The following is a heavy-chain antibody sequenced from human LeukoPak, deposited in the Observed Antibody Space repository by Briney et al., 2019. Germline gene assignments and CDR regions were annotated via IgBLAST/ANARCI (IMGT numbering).Heavy chain of an antibody. CDR2: VYTNDGTR. D-gene: IGHD6-19*01. J-gene: IGHJ6*02. CDR3: ARDIAVTGTGHYYGMDV. V-gene: IGHV1-46*01. Sequence: ASVKVSCKASGYTLTRYYMHWVRQAPGQGLEWMVLVYTNDGTRSYAQKFQGRVTMTRDMSTSTVYMELSSLRSEDTALYYCARDIAVTGTGHYYGMDVWGQGTTVTVSS. CDR1: GYTLTRYY.